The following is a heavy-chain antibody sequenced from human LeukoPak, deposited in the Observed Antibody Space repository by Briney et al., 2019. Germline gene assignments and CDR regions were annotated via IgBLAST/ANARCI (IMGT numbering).Heavy chain of an antibody. Sequence: SETLSLTCAVYGGSFSGYYWSWIRQPPGKGLGWSGEINHSGSTNYNPSLKSRVTISVDTSKNQLSLKLSSVTAADTAVYYCARGDPGYCSGGSCYSPPIQHWGQGTLVTVSS. V-gene: IGHV4-34*01. CDR2: INHSGST. CDR3: ARGDPGYCSGGSCYSPPIQH. J-gene: IGHJ1*01. D-gene: IGHD2-15*01. CDR1: GGSFSGYY.